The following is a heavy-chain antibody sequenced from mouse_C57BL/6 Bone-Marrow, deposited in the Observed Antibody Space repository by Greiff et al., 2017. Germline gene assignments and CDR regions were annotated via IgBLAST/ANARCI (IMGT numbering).Heavy chain of an antibody. CDR3: ARLHYYAMDY. CDR2: INPNNGGT. J-gene: IGHJ4*01. Sequence: DVQLQESGPELVKPGASVKMSCKASGYTFTDYNMHWVKQSHGKSLEWIGYINPNNGGTSYNQKFKGKATLTVNKSSSTAYMELRSLTSEDSAVYYCARLHYYAMDYWGQGTSVTVSS. V-gene: IGHV1-22*01. CDR1: GYTFTDYN.